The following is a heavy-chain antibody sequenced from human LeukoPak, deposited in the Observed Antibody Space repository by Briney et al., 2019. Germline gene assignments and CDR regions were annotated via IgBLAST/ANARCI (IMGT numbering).Heavy chain of an antibody. CDR2: IKPSGGST. D-gene: IGHD2/OR15-2a*01. V-gene: IGHV1-46*01. Sequence: ASVKVSCKASGYTFTSYYTHWVRQAPGQGLEWMGIIKPSGGSTLYAQKFQGRVTVTSDMSTSTVYVELSSLRSEDTAVYYCAREVPENFNFDYWGQGTLVTVAS. J-gene: IGHJ4*02. CDR1: GYTFTSYY. CDR3: AREVPENFNFDY.